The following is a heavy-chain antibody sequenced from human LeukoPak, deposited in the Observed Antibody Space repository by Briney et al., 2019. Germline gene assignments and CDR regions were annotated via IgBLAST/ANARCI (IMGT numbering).Heavy chain of an antibody. CDR2: ISSSSSYI. CDR1: GFTFSSYS. CDR3: ARDLSRVALLAGASYFDY. D-gene: IGHD1-26*01. J-gene: IGHJ4*02. Sequence: GGSLRLSCAASGFTFSSYSMNWVRQAPGKGLEWVSSISSSSSYIYYAGSVKGRFTISRDNAKNSLYLQMNSLRAEDTAVYYCARDLSRVALLAGASYFDYWGQGTLVTVSS. V-gene: IGHV3-21*01.